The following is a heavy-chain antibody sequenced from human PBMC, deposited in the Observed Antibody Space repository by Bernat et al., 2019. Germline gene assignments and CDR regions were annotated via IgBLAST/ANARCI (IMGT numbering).Heavy chain of an antibody. CDR2: IYYSGST. D-gene: IGHD6-19*01. Sequence: QLQLQESGPGLVKPSETLSLTCTVSGGSLSSSSYYWGWIRQPPGKGLEWIGSIYYSGSTYYNPSLKSRVTISVDTSKNQFSLKLSSVTAADTAVYDCAALYSSGWYLHHYFDYWGQGTLVTVSS. CDR3: AALYSSGWYLHHYFDY. J-gene: IGHJ4*02. CDR1: GGSLSSSSYY. V-gene: IGHV4-39*01.